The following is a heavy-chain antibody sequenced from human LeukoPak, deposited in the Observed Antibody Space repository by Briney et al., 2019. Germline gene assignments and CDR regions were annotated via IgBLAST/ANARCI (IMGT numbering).Heavy chain of an antibody. Sequence: GASLRLSCADSGLTLSSFDMSWVRQAPGEGLEWVSSISNIGGSTYYADSVKGRFTISRDNSKNMVYLQMNSLRVEDTAVYYCAKVDYDFRSGYYFHWGQGTLVSVSS. CDR1: GLTLSSFD. J-gene: IGHJ4*02. CDR3: AKVDYDFRSGYYFH. D-gene: IGHD3-3*01. CDR2: ISNIGGST. V-gene: IGHV3-23*01.